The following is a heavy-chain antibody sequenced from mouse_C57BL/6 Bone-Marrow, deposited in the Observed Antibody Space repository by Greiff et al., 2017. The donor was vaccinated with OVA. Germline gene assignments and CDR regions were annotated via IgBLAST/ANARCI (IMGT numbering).Heavy chain of an antibody. V-gene: IGHV1-76*01. CDR2: IYPGSGNT. CDR3: ARCPYGSRNFDY. CDR1: GYTFTDYY. D-gene: IGHD1-1*01. Sequence: QVQLKESGAELVRPGASVKLSCKASGYTFTDYYINWVKQRPGQGLEWIARIYPGSGNTYYNEKFKGKATLTAEKSSSTAYMQLSSLTSEDSAVYFCARCPYGSRNFDYWGQGTTLTVSS. J-gene: IGHJ2*01.